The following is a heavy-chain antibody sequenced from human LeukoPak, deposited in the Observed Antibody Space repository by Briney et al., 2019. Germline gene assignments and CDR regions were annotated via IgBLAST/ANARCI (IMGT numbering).Heavy chain of an antibody. CDR1: GFTFSSSA. D-gene: IGHD3-22*01. Sequence: GGSLRLSCAASGFTFSSSAMSWVRQAPGKGLEWVSTISGSGDRTYYADSVKGRFTISRDNSKNTLYLQMNSLRAEDTAVYYCATPGGYYDSSGPGDYWGQGTLVTVSS. J-gene: IGHJ4*02. CDR2: ISGSGDRT. V-gene: IGHV3-23*01. CDR3: ATPGGYYDSSGPGDY.